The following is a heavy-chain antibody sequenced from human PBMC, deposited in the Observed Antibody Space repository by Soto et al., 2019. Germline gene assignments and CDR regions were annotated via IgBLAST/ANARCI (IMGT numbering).Heavy chain of an antibody. CDR1: GFTFSDHY. V-gene: IGHV3-72*01. CDR3: ATGTVGAMDY. D-gene: IGHD1-26*01. CDR2: TRNKVDSYTT. Sequence: GGSLRLSCAASGFTFSDHYMEWVRQAPGKGLEWVGRTRNKVDSYTTEYAASVRGRFTISRDDSKTSLYLQMNSLKTEDTALYYCATGTVGAMDYWGQGTLVTVSS. J-gene: IGHJ4*02.